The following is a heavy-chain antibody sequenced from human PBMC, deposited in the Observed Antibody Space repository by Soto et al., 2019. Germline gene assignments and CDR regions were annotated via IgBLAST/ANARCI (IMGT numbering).Heavy chain of an antibody. D-gene: IGHD3-22*01. V-gene: IGHV3-30*18. CDR1: GFTFSSYG. J-gene: IGHJ4*02. Sequence: GGSLRLSCAASGFTFSSYGMHWVRQAPGKGLEWVAVISYDGSNKYYADSVKGRFTISRDNSKNTLYLQMNSLRAEDTAVYYCAKVGEAYYYDSSGYYSIDYWGQGTLVTVSS. CDR2: ISYDGSNK. CDR3: AKVGEAYYYDSSGYYSIDY.